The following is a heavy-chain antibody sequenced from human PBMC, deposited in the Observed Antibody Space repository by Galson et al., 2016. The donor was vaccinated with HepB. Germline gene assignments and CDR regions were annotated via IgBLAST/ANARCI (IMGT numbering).Heavy chain of an antibody. CDR1: GGSFSGYY. CDR2: SDQSGIT. J-gene: IGHJ3*02. CDR3: AGGAPNEVRYFDKGTFDI. Sequence: SETLSLTCAVYGGSFSGYYWHWIRQPPGKGLEWIGESDQSGITKYNPSLKSRVTVLLDTSRKQLSLNLNSVTAADPAVYSCAGGAPNEVRYFDKGTFDIWGQGKMVTVSS. D-gene: IGHD3-9*01. V-gene: IGHV4-34*01.